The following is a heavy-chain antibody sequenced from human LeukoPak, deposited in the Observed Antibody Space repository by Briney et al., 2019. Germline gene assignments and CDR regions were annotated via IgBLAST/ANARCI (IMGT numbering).Heavy chain of an antibody. Sequence: GGSVRLSCAASGFTFSSYAMSWVHQAPGKGLEWVSAISGSGGSTYYADSVKSRFTISRDNSKNTLYLQMNSLRAEDTAVYYCAKSSRGYVSSFDYWGQGTLVTVSS. CDR3: AKSSRGYVSSFDY. CDR2: ISGSGGST. CDR1: GFTFSSYA. V-gene: IGHV3-23*01. D-gene: IGHD5-12*01. J-gene: IGHJ4*02.